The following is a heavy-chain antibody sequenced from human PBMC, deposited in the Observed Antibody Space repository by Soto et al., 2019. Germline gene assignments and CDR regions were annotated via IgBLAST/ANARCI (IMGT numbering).Heavy chain of an antibody. CDR2: ISPYSGNT. D-gene: IGHD6-19*01. J-gene: IGHJ4*02. Sequence: QVQLVQSGGEVKKPGASVKVSCKASGYIFTNYDIGWVRQAPGQGLEWMGWISPYSGNTKYTQKVQGRVTMTTDTSTSTAYMELRSLRSDDTAVYYCVRFASSGWYTGGYWGQRTLVTVSS. CDR1: GYIFTNYD. CDR3: VRFASSGWYTGGY. V-gene: IGHV1-18*01.